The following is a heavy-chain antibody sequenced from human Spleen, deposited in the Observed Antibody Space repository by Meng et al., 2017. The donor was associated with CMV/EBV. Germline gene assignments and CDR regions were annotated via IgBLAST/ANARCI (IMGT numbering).Heavy chain of an antibody. CDR3: AKLYATMVRGVNRY. D-gene: IGHD3-10*01. J-gene: IGHJ4*02. Sequence: GESLKISCPAFGFTFSSYAMSWVRQAPGKGLEWVSAISGSGGSTYYADPVKGRFTISRDNSKNTLYLQMNSLRAEDTAVYYCAKLYATMVRGVNRYWGQGTLVTVSS. V-gene: IGHV3-23*01. CDR1: GFTFSSYA. CDR2: ISGSGGST.